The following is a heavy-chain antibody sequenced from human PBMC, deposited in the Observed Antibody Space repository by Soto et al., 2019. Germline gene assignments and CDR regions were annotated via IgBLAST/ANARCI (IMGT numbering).Heavy chain of an antibody. Sequence: ASVKVSCKASGYTFTGYYMHWVRLAPGQGLEWMGWINPNSGGTNYAQKFQGWVTMTRDTSISTAYMELSRLRSDDTAVYYCARRGVATPGFDYWGQGTLVTVSS. V-gene: IGHV1-2*04. CDR1: GYTFTGYY. D-gene: IGHD5-12*01. CDR2: INPNSGGT. J-gene: IGHJ4*02. CDR3: ARRGVATPGFDY.